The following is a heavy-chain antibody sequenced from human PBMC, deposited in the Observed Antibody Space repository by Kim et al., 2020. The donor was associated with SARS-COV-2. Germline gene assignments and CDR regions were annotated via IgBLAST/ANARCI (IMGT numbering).Heavy chain of an antibody. J-gene: IGHJ4*02. V-gene: IGHV3-30*18. CDR2: ISYDGSNK. CDR3: AKDTNWGLEGY. Sequence: GGSLRLSCAASGFTFSSYGMHWVRQAPGKGLEWVAVISYDGSNKYYADSVKGRFTISRDNSKNTLYLQMNSLRAEDTAVYYCAKDTNWGLEGYWGQGTLVTVSS. D-gene: IGHD7-27*01. CDR1: GFTFSSYG.